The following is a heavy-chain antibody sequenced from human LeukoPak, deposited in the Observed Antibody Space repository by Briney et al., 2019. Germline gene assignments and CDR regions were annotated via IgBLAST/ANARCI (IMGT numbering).Heavy chain of an antibody. D-gene: IGHD6-13*01. Sequence: ASVKVSCKASGYTFTSYAMHWVRQAPGQRLAWMGWINAGNGNTKYSQKFQGRVTITRDTSASTAYMELSSLRSEDTAVYYCARDQYSSSWYPSGFDYWGQGTLVTVSS. V-gene: IGHV1-3*01. J-gene: IGHJ4*02. CDR2: INAGNGNT. CDR1: GYTFTSYA. CDR3: ARDQYSSSWYPSGFDY.